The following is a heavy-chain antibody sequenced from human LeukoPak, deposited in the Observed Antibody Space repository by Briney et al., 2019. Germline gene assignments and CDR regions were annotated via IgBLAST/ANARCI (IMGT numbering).Heavy chain of an antibody. J-gene: IGHJ4*02. Sequence: GGSLRLSCAASGFTVSTNCMTWVRQAPGKGLEWVSTIYSGGTTYYADSVMGRFTISRHNSRNTLYLQMDSLRAEDTAVYYCARVDTVMAYYFDLWGQGTLVTVSS. CDR3: ARVDTVMAYYFDL. D-gene: IGHD5-18*01. V-gene: IGHV3-53*04. CDR2: IYSGGTT. CDR1: GFTVSTNC.